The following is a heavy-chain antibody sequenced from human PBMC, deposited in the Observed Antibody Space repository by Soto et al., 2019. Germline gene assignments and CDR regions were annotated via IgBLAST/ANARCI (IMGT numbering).Heavy chain of an antibody. CDR3: ARLTLGY. CDR2: IYYSGRT. Sequence: QLQLQESGPGLVKPSETLSLICTVSGGSLSSSCYYWGWIRQPPGKGLEWIGSIYYSGRTYYNPSLKSRVTISVDTPKNQFSLRLSSVTAADTAVYYCARLTLGYWCQGTLVTVSS. J-gene: IGHJ4*02. CDR1: GGSLSSSCYY. V-gene: IGHV4-39*01.